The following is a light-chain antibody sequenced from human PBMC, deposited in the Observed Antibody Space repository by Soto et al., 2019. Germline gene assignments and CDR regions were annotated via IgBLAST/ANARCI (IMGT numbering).Light chain of an antibody. CDR1: QSVSSN. CDR2: GAS. J-gene: IGKJ1*01. CDR3: QQSNNWPRT. Sequence: EIVMTQSPATLSVSPGERATLSCRASQSVSSNLAWYQQKPGQAPRLLIYGASTRATDIPARFSGSGSGTEFTLTISSLQSEDFAVYYCQQSNNWPRTFGQGTKVEIK. V-gene: IGKV3-15*01.